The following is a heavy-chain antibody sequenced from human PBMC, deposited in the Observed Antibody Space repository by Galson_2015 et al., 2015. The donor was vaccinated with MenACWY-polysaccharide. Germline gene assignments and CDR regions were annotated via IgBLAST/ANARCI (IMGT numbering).Heavy chain of an antibody. CDR3: AKGSDYDILSYPVN. CDR2: VSWNSGSI. Sequence: CVGSGFTFDDYAMHWVGQARGQGLAGDGGVSWNSGSISYAYSVKGRFTISRDNAKKYLYLQMNSLRAEDTAFYYCAKGSDYDILSYPVNWGQGTLVTVSS. V-gene: IGHV3-9*01. J-gene: IGHJ4*02. CDR1: GFTFDDYA. D-gene: IGHD3-9*01.